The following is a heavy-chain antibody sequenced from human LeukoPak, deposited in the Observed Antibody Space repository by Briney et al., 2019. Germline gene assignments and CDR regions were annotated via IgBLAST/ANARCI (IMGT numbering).Heavy chain of an antibody. J-gene: IGHJ4*02. CDR1: GGSISSSSYY. CDR3: ARVGEDDILTGLVYQAAPPRV. D-gene: IGHD3-9*01. Sequence: SETLSLTCTVSGGSISSSSYYWGWIRQPPGEGLEWIGSIYYSGSTYYNPSLKSRVTISVDTSKNQFSLKLSSVTAADTAVYYCARVGEDDILTGLVYQAAPPRVWGQGTLVTVSS. CDR2: IYYSGST. V-gene: IGHV4-39*07.